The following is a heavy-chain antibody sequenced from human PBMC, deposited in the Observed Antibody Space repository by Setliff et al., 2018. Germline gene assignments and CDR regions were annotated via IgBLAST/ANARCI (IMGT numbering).Heavy chain of an antibody. Sequence: SSETLSLTCTVSGGSISSGGYYWSWIRQHPGKGLEWIGYIYYSGRTFYNPSLKSRVTISVDTSKNHVSLNLASVTAADTAVYFCANGWRNFDYWGHGSLVTVSS. CDR2: IYYSGRT. V-gene: IGHV4-31*03. D-gene: IGHD2-8*02. CDR3: ANGWRNFDY. CDR1: GGSISSGGYY. J-gene: IGHJ4*01.